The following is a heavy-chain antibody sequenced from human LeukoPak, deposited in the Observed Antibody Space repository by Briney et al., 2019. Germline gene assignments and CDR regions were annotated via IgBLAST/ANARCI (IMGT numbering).Heavy chain of an antibody. D-gene: IGHD2-15*01. V-gene: IGHV4-34*01. CDR1: GGSFSGYY. J-gene: IGHJ6*03. CDR2: INHSGST. Sequence: PSETLSLTCAVYGGSFSGYYWSWIRQPPGKGLEWIGEINHSGSTNYNPSLKSRVTISVGTSKNQFSLKLSSVTAADTAVYYCARALSHRSGGSCYSHYYYMDVWGKGTTVTVSS. CDR3: ARALSHRSGGSCYSHYYYMDV.